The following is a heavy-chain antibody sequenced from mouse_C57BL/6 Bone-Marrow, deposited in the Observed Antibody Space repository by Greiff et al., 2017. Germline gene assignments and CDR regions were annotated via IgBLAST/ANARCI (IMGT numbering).Heavy chain of an antibody. V-gene: IGHV1-50*01. CDR1: GYTFTSYW. CDR3: ARREDYYDY. J-gene: IGHJ2*01. D-gene: IGHD1-1*01. Sequence: QVQLQQPGAELVKPGASVKLSCKASGYTFTSYWMQWVKQRPGQGLEWIGEIDPSDSYTNYNQKFKGKATLTVDTSSRTAYMQLSSLTSEDSAVYYCARREDYYDYWGQGTTLTVSS. CDR2: IDPSDSYT.